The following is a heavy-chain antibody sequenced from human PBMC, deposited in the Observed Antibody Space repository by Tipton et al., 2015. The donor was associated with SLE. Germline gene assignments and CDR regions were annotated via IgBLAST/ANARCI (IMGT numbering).Heavy chain of an antibody. J-gene: IGHJ3*02. D-gene: IGHD3-22*01. CDR1: GDSIRSDKYY. CDR2: IYTSGST. CDR3: ARVMGYDSRGYHYWGDAFNI. Sequence: LRLSCTVSGDSIRSDKYYWSWIRQPAGKGLEWIGRIYTSGSTNYNPSLKSRVTISIDTSKNQFSLKLSSVTAADTAVYFCARVMGYDSRGYHYWGDAFNIWGQGTMVTVSS. V-gene: IGHV4-61*02.